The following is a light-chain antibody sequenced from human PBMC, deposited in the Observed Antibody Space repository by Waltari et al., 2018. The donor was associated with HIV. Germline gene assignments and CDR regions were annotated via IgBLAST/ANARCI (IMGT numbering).Light chain of an antibody. Sequence: SYVLTQPPSVPVAPGQAARITCGGHDIGSQRVQWYQQKPGQAPVLVVYDDRDRPSGIPEQFSGSNFGSTATLTISRVEAGDEADYYCQVWHRDSEHYVFGTGTKVTVL. CDR3: QVWHRDSEHYV. CDR2: DDR. CDR1: DIGSQR. J-gene: IGLJ1*01. V-gene: IGLV3-21*02.